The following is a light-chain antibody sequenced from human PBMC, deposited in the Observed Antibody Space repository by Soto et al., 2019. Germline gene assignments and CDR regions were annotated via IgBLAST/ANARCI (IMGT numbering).Light chain of an antibody. J-gene: IGKJ4*01. CDR1: QSVSSDY. CDR2: GAS. CDR3: QQYGSTPPVT. V-gene: IGKV3-20*01. Sequence: EIVLTQSPGTLSLSPGERATLSCRASQSVSSDYLSWYQQKPGQPPRLLIYGASYRATGIPDRFSGGGSGTDFTLTISILEAEDVAVYYCQQYGSTPPVTFGGGTKVEIK.